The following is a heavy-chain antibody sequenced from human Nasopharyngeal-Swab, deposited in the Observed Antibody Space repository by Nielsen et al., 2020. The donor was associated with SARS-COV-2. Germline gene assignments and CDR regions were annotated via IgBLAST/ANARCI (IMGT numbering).Heavy chain of an antibody. CDR1: GGSFSGYY. D-gene: IGHD5-12*01. CDR3: ARGLGGYDSFDY. J-gene: IGHJ4*02. CDR2: INHSGST. V-gene: IGHV4-34*01. Sequence: SETLSLTCAVYGGSFSGYYWSWIRQPPGKGLEWIGEINHSGSTNYNPSLKRRVTISVDTSKNQFSLKLSSVTAADTAVYYCARGLGGYDSFDYWGQGTLVTVSS.